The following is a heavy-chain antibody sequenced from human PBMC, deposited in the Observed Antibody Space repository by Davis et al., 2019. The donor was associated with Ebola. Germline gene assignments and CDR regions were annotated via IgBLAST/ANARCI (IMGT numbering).Heavy chain of an antibody. J-gene: IGHJ4*02. Sequence: GESLKISCAASGFTYTNYAMSWVRQAPGKGLEWLSAISASRKSTYYADSVRGRFTISRDNSKGTLYLQMSSLTSEDTALYYCARRPETGFSPLDSWGQGTLVTVSS. CDR1: GFTYTNYA. CDR3: ARRPETGFSPLDS. D-gene: IGHD1-1*01. V-gene: IGHV3-23*01. CDR2: ISASRKST.